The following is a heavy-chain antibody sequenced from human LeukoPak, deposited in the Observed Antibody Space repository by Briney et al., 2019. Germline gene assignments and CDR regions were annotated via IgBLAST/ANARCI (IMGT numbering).Heavy chain of an antibody. D-gene: IGHD2-2*03. CDR2: IYSGGST. V-gene: IGHV3-53*01. CDR1: GFTFSSNY. Sequence: GGSLRLSCAASGFTFSSNYMSWVRQAPGKGLEWVSVIYSGGSTYYADSVKGRFTISRDNSKNTLYLQMNSLRAEDTAVYYCAREGWMSYFDYWGQGTLVTVSS. CDR3: AREGWMSYFDY. J-gene: IGHJ4*02.